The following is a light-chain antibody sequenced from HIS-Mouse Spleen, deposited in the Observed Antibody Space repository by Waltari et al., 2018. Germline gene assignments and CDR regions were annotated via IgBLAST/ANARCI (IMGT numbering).Light chain of an antibody. CDR3: SSYAGSNNYV. Sequence: QSALTQPPSASGSPGQSVTISCTGTSSDVGGYKYVCWYQQHPGKAPKPMFYDVSKRPSGVPDRFSGSKSGNTASLTVSGLQAEDEADYYCSSYAGSNNYVFGTGTKVTVL. CDR1: SSDVGGYKY. CDR2: DVS. V-gene: IGLV2-8*01. J-gene: IGLJ1*01.